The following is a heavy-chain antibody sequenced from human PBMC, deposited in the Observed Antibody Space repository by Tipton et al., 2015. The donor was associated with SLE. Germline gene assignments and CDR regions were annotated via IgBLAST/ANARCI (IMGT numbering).Heavy chain of an antibody. CDR1: GGSFSGYY. D-gene: IGHD2-15*01. CDR2: INHSGST. J-gene: IGHJ3*02. Sequence: AGLVKPSETLSLTCAVYGGSFSGYYWSWIRQPPGKGLEWIGGINHSGSTNYNPSPKSRVTISVDTSKNQFSLKLSSVTAADTAVYYCARGLGVVVAVAFDIWGQGTMVTVSS. CDR3: ARGLGVVVAVAFDI. V-gene: IGHV4-34*01.